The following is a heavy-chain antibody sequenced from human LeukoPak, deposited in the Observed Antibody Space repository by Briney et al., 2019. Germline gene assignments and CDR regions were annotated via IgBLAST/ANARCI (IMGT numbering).Heavy chain of an antibody. CDR3: ARGLTYYYDSSGHYPDY. V-gene: IGHV1-2*02. J-gene: IGHJ4*02. Sequence: ASVKVSCKASGYTFTGYYMHWVRQAPGQGLEWMGWINPNSGGTNYAQKFQGRVTMTRDTSISTAYMELSRLRSDDTAVYYCARGLTYYYDSSGHYPDYWGQGTLVTVSS. CDR2: INPNSGGT. D-gene: IGHD3-22*01. CDR1: GYTFTGYY.